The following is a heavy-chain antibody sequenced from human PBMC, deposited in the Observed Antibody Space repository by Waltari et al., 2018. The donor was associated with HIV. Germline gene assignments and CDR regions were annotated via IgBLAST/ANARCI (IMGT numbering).Heavy chain of an antibody. D-gene: IGHD3-22*01. V-gene: IGHV3-48*01. CDR1: GFTFSSYS. CDR2: ISSSSSTI. Sequence: EVQLVESGGGLVQPGGSLRLSCAASGFTFSSYSMNWVRQAPGKGLEWVSYISSSSSTIYYADSVKGRFTISRDNAKNSLYLQMNSLRAEDTAVYYCARMAYDSSYWGQGTLVTVSS. CDR3: ARMAYDSSY. J-gene: IGHJ4*02.